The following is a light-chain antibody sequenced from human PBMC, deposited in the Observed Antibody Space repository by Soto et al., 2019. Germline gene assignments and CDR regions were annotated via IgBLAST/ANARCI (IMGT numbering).Light chain of an antibody. CDR1: QDISNY. J-gene: IGKJ1*01. V-gene: IGKV1-39*01. CDR3: QQTYTTPRT. CDR2: SAS. Sequence: DIHMTQSPSSLSASVGYRFTITCQASQDISNYLNWYQQKPGKAPKLLIFSASNLQGGVPSRFSGTGSGTDFTFTISSLLPEDFETYYCQQTYTTPRTFGQGTKVDIK.